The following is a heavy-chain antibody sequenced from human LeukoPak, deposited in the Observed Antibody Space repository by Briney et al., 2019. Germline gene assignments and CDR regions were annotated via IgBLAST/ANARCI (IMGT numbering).Heavy chain of an antibody. Sequence: GGSLRLSCAASGFTFSSYGMYWVRQAPGKGLEWVAFIWYDGTNEYYGDSVKGRFTISRDNSKNTLYLQMNSLRAEDTAVYYCARDLHPRLTGYFDYWGQGTVVTVSS. V-gene: IGHV3-30*02. CDR2: IWYDGTNE. CDR1: GFTFSSYG. J-gene: IGHJ4*02. D-gene: IGHD3-16*01. CDR3: ARDLHPRLTGYFDY.